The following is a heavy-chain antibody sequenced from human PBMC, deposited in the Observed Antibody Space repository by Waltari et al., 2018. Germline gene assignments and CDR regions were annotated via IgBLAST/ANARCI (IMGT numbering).Heavy chain of an antibody. Sequence: QVQLVQSGAEVKKPGASVKVSCKASGYTFTSYYMHWVRQAPGQGLEWMGIINPSGGSTSYAQKCQGRVTMTRDTSTSTVYMELSSLRSEDTAVYYCARDLGITMVRGVIITADAFDIWGQGTMVTVSS. CDR2: INPSGGST. D-gene: IGHD3-10*01. CDR3: ARDLGITMVRGVIITADAFDI. CDR1: GYTFTSYY. V-gene: IGHV1-46*01. J-gene: IGHJ3*02.